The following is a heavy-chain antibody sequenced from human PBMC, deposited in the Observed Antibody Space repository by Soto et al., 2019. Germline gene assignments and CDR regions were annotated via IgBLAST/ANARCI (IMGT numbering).Heavy chain of an antibody. Sequence: QVQLVQSGPEVKKPGASVKVSCEVSGYRFPNFGIHWVRQAPGQGLEWMAWISAYNGKTHYAQKVQGRVTVTTDTSTSTAYMELRRLRSDDTAVYYCARRYGDPSSAAGFDYWGQGTLVTVSS. CDR3: ARRYGDPSSAAGFDY. CDR1: GYRFPNFG. D-gene: IGHD4-17*01. J-gene: IGHJ4*02. V-gene: IGHV1-18*01. CDR2: ISAYNGKT.